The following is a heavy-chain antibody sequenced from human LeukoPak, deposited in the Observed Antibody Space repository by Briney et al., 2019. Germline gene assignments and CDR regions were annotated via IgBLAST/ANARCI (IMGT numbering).Heavy chain of an antibody. CDR3: ATGKVFPTYDFWSGPIDY. J-gene: IGHJ4*02. V-gene: IGHV4-39*07. D-gene: IGHD3-3*01. CDR2: LYYNGST. Sequence: SETLSLTCTVSGGSLSSSRHSWPWVRQPPGKGLEWIGILYYNGSTFYNPSLKSRVTISVDTSKNQFSLKLSSVTAAEFAVYYYATGKVFPTYDFWSGPIDYWGQGTLVTVSS. CDR1: GGSLSSSRHS.